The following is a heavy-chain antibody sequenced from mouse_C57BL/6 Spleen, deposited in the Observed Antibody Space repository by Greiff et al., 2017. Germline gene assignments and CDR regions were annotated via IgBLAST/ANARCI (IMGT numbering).Heavy chain of an antibody. Sequence: EVHLVESGPGLVKPSQSLSLTCFVTGYSITSGYYWNWIRQFPGNQLECMGYISYDGSNNYNPSLKNRISITRDTSKNQFFLKLNSVTTEDTATYYCEREGYSNYYAMDYWGQGTTVTVSS. V-gene: IGHV3-6*01. CDR2: ISYDGSN. J-gene: IGHJ4*01. D-gene: IGHD2-5*01. CDR3: EREGYSNYYAMDY. CDR1: GYSITSGYY.